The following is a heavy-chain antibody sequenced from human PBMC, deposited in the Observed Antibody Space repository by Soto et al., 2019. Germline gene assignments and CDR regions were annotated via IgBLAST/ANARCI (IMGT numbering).Heavy chain of an antibody. CDR3: ARCSGGGSCYSPYYYGMDV. CDR1: GYTFTSYY. Sequence: ASVKVSCKASGYTFTSYYMHWVRQAPGQGLEWMGIINPSGGSTSYAQKFQGRVTMTRDTSTSTVYMELSSLRSEDTAVYYCARCSGGGSCYSPYYYGMDVWGQGTTVTVSS. V-gene: IGHV1-46*01. D-gene: IGHD2-15*01. J-gene: IGHJ6*02. CDR2: INPSGGST.